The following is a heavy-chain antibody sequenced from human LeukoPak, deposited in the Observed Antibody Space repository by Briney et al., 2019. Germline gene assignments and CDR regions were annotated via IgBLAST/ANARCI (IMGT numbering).Heavy chain of an antibody. CDR2: ISPTGDST. J-gene: IGHJ6*03. CDR1: GLTLSRYA. Sequence: GGSLRLSCGASGLTLSRYAVNWVRQAPGRGLEWVSYISPTGDSTLNAEPVKGRFSVSRDNSKNMVYLQKDGLRAEDTATYFCVRKFYFYMDVWGKGTTVTVSS. CDR3: VRKFYFYMDV. V-gene: IGHV3-23*01.